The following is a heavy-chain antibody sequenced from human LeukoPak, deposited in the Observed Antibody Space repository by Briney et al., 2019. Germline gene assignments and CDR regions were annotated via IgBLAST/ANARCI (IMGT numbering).Heavy chain of an antibody. J-gene: IGHJ4*02. CDR2: INPSGGST. CDR3: ATERGYTSSWARNPFDY. D-gene: IGHD6-13*01. V-gene: IGHV1-46*01. CDR1: GYTFTSYY. Sequence: ASVKVSCKASGYTFTSYYMHWVRQAPGQGLEWMGIINPSGGSTSYAQKFQGRVTMTRDTSTSTVYMQLTSLRFDDTAVYYCATERGYTSSWARNPFDYWGQGTLVTVSS.